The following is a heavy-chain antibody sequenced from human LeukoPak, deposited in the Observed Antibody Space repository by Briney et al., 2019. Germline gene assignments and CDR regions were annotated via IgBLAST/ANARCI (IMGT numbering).Heavy chain of an antibody. J-gene: IGHJ4*02. Sequence: GRSLRLSCTASGFTFAGYLMSWFRQAPGKGLEWVGFIRSKTYGGTTEYAASVKGRFTISRDDSKSIAYLRMNSLETEDTAVYYCAKPATSILIYFDSWGQGTLVTVSS. V-gene: IGHV3-49*03. CDR3: AKPATSILIYFDS. D-gene: IGHD2-2*01. CDR2: IRSKTYGGTT. CDR1: GFTFAGYL.